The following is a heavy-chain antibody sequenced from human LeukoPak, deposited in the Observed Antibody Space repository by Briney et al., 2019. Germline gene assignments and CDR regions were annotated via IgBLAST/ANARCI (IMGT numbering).Heavy chain of an antibody. CDR1: GFTVSSNY. CDR3: ARDQGYCTSASCRGDAFDV. V-gene: IGHV3-23*01. J-gene: IGHJ3*01. D-gene: IGHD2-2*01. Sequence: GGSLRLSCAASGFTVSSNYMTWVRQAPGKGLEWVSAISGSGGSTYYADSVKGRFTISRDNSKNTLYLQMNSLRAEDTAVYYCARDQGYCTSASCRGDAFDVWGQGSMVSVSS. CDR2: ISGSGGST.